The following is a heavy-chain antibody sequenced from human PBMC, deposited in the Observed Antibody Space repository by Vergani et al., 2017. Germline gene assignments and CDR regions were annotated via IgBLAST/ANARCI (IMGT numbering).Heavy chain of an antibody. D-gene: IGHD3-22*01. CDR3: ARMVKYYYDSSGYYLDY. J-gene: IGHJ4*02. V-gene: IGHV2-70*16. CDR1: GFSLSNASMG. CDR2: IDWDDDK. Sequence: QVTLKESGPVLVKPTETLTLTCTVSGFSLSNASMGVSWIRQPPGKALEWLARIDWDDDKFYSTSLKTRLTISKDTSKNQVVLTMTNMDPVDTATYYCARMVKYYYDSSGYYLDYWGQGTLVTVSS.